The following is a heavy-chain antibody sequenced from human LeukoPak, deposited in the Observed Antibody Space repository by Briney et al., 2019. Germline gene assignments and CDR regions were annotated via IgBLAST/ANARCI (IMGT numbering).Heavy chain of an antibody. V-gene: IGHV3-23*01. CDR2: ISGSGGNT. Sequence: GGSLRLSRAASGFTFSSYAMSWVRRAPGKGLEWVSAISGSGGNTDCADSVKGRFTISRDNSKNTLYLQMISLRAEDTAVYYCARRRDSSDGKDFDYWGQGALVTVSS. J-gene: IGHJ4*02. CDR3: ARRRDSSDGKDFDY. CDR1: GFTFSSYA. D-gene: IGHD3-22*01.